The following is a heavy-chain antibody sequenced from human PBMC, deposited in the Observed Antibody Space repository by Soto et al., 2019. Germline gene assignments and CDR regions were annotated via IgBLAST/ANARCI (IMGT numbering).Heavy chain of an antibody. Sequence: GSLRLSCAASGFTFDDYTMHWVRQAPGKGLEWVSLISWDGGSTYYADSVKGRFTISRDNSKNSLYLQMNSLRTEDTALYYCARGRSSGWGGYYYYGMDVWGQGTTVTVS. D-gene: IGHD6-19*01. CDR3: ARGRSSGWGGYYYYGMDV. CDR1: GFTFDDYT. V-gene: IGHV3-43*01. J-gene: IGHJ6*02. CDR2: ISWDGGST.